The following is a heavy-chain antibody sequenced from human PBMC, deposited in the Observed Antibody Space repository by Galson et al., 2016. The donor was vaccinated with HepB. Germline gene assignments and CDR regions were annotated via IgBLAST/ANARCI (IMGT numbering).Heavy chain of an antibody. CDR2: IWYDGSDK. Sequence: SLRLSCAASLFTSNNLTFTNYGMHWVRQAPGKGLEWVAFIWYDGSDKYYADSVKGRFTVSKDNSKKMLYLQMNSLRAEDTAVYYCARDTDDFWSGYLGHWGQGTLVTVSS. CDR1: LFTSNNLTFTNYG. D-gene: IGHD3-3*01. V-gene: IGHV3-33*01. J-gene: IGHJ4*02. CDR3: ARDTDDFWSGYLGH.